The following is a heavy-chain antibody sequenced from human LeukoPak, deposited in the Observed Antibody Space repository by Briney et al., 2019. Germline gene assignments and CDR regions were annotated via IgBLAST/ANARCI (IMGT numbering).Heavy chain of an antibody. Sequence: GGSLRLSCAASGFAFSSYSMNWVRQAPGKGLEWVSSISSSSSYIYYADSVKGRFTISRDNAKNSLYLQMNSLRAEDTAVYYWAREGLLAAAGTFDYWGQGTLVTVSS. CDR3: AREGLLAAAGTFDY. V-gene: IGHV3-21*01. J-gene: IGHJ4*02. CDR2: ISSSSSYI. CDR1: GFAFSSYS. D-gene: IGHD6-13*01.